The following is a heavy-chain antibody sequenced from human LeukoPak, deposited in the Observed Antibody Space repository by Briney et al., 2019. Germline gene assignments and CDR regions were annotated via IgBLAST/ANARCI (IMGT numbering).Heavy chain of an antibody. J-gene: IGHJ3*02. Sequence: ASVKVSCKASGYTFTGYYMHWVRQAPGQGLEWMGWINTNTGNPTYAQGFTGRFVFSLDTSVSTAYLQISSLKAEDTAVYYCARRVEWFGELGGAFDIWGQGTMVTVSS. CDR3: ARRVEWFGELGGAFDI. D-gene: IGHD3-10*01. V-gene: IGHV7-4-1*02. CDR1: GYTFTGYY. CDR2: INTNTGNP.